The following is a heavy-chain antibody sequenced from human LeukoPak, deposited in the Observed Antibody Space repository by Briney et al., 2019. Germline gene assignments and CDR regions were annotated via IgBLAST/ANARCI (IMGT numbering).Heavy chain of an antibody. CDR2: INPNSGGT. CDR3: AREGGLRYFDWLLSDPNYYYGMDV. J-gene: IGHJ6*02. D-gene: IGHD3-9*01. CDR1: GYTFTGYY. Sequence: ASVKVSCKASGYTFTGYYMHWVRQAPGQGLEWMGWINPNSGGTNYAQKFQGRVTMTRDTSISTAYMELSRLRSDDTAAYYCAREGGLRYFDWLLSDPNYYYGMDVWGQGTTVTVSS. V-gene: IGHV1-2*02.